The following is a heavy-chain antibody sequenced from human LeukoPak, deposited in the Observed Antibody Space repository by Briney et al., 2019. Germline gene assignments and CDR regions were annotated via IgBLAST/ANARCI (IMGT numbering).Heavy chain of an antibody. CDR1: GDSIGSYY. J-gene: IGHJ5*01. V-gene: IGHV4-59*01. D-gene: IGHD3-10*01. Sequence: PSETLPLTCSVSGDSIGSYYWTRIRQSAGKGLEWIGYIFYSGSTNYSPSLKSRVTISVDTSNNQFSLQLRSVTAADTAIYYCARGRARDGSFPWLDSWGQGTLVTVSS. CDR2: IFYSGST. CDR3: ARGRARDGSFPWLDS.